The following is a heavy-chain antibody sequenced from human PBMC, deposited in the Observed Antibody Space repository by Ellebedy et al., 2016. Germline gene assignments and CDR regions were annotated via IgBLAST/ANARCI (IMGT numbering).Heavy chain of an antibody. J-gene: IGHJ3*02. CDR1: GGSFSGYF. Sequence: SETLSLXCGVYGGSFSGYFWSWIRQPPGQGLEWIGEINHSGSTNYKSSLKSRVTLSVDTSRNQFSLKLSSVTAADTAVYYCGRGRYWGFDIWGQGTMVTVSS. CDR2: INHSGST. CDR3: GRGRYWGFDI. D-gene: IGHD2-21*01. V-gene: IGHV4-34*01.